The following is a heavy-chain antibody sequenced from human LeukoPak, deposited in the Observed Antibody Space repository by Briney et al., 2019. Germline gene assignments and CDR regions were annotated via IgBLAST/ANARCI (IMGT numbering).Heavy chain of an antibody. D-gene: IGHD4-17*01. CDR1: GFTFSSYG. CDR3: ARSEQQDFGDYEFDY. V-gene: IGHV3-33*01. CDR2: IWYDGSNK. Sequence: PGRSLRLSCAASGFTFSSYGMHWVRQAPGKGLEWVAVIWYDGSNKYYADSVKGRFTISRDNSKNTLYLQMGSLRAEDMAVYYCARSEQQDFGDYEFDYWGQGTLVTVSS. J-gene: IGHJ4*02.